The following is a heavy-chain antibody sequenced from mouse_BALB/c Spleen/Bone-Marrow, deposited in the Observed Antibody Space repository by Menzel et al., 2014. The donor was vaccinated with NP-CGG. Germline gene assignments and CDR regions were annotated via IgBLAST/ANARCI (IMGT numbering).Heavy chain of an antibody. D-gene: IGHD4-1*01. CDR1: GYNFTSYW. Sequence: QVQLQQSGAELVKPGTSVTLSCKASGYNFTSYWINWVKLRPGQGLEWIGDIYPGSGSTNYNEKFKSKATLTVDTSSSTAYMQLSSLASEDSALYYCARGAWANWDYFDYWGQGTTLTVSS. J-gene: IGHJ2*01. CDR3: ARGAWANWDYFDY. V-gene: IGHV1-55*01. CDR2: IYPGSGST.